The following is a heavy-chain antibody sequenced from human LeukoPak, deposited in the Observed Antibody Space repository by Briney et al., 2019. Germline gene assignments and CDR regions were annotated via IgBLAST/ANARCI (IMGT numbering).Heavy chain of an antibody. D-gene: IGHD3-22*01. J-gene: IGHJ4*02. CDR3: ARHPHYYFDNSAR. CDR2: ISYDGSNK. CDR1: GFTFSSYA. Sequence: PGGSLRLSCAASGFTFSSYAMHWVRQAPGKGLEWVAVISYDGSNKYYADSVKGRFTISRDNSKNTLYLQMNSLRAEDTAVYYCARHPHYYFDNSARWGQGTLVTVSS. V-gene: IGHV3-30-3*01.